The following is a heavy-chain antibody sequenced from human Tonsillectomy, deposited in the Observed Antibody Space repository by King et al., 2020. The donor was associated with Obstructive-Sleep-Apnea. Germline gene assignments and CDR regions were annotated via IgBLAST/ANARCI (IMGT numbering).Heavy chain of an antibody. Sequence: EVQLVESGGGLVQPGGSLRLSCSASGFTFSNYAIHRVRQAPGKGLEYVSAINNNGGSTYYADSVKGRFTISRDNSKNTLYLQMSSLRVEDTAVYFCVKSVVYYDISGYSLMGDYWGQGALVTVSS. V-gene: IGHV3-64D*06. CDR3: VKSVVYYDISGYSLMGDY. CDR1: GFTFSNYA. J-gene: IGHJ4*02. D-gene: IGHD3-22*01. CDR2: INNNGGST.